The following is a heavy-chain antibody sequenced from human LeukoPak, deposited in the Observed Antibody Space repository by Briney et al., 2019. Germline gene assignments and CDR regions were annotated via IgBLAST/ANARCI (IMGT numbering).Heavy chain of an antibody. V-gene: IGHV3-21*01. CDR3: VLVVRGVILHYYMDV. D-gene: IGHD3-10*01. CDR1: GFTFSSYS. Sequence: GGSLRLSCAASGFTFSSYSMNWVRQAPGKGLEWVSSISSSSSYIYYADSVKGRFTISRDNAKNSLYLQMNSLRAEDTAVYYCVLVVRGVILHYYMDVWGKGTTVTVSS. J-gene: IGHJ6*03. CDR2: ISSSSSYI.